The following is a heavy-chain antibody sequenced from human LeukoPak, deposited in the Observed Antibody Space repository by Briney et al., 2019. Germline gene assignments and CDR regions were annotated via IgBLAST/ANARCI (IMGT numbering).Heavy chain of an antibody. D-gene: IGHD3-22*01. Sequence: SVKVSCKASGGTFSSYAISWVRQAPGQGLEWMGGIIPIFGTANYAQKFQGRVTITTDESTSTAYMELSSLRSEDTAVYYCARSHDSSGFALDIWGQGTMVTVSS. CDR1: GGTFSSYA. V-gene: IGHV1-69*05. CDR3: ARSHDSSGFALDI. CDR2: IIPIFGTA. J-gene: IGHJ3*02.